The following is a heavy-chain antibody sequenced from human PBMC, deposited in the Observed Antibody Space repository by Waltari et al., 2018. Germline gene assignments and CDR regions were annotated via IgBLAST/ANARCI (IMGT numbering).Heavy chain of an antibody. V-gene: IGHV3-9*01. CDR3: AKDIFTVVRGVIED. Sequence: VQLVESGGGLVQPGRSLRLSCAASGFTFDAYAMHWVRQTPGKGLEWVSGISWNSGNIGYVDSVKGRFPISRDNAKNSLYLQMNSLRAEDTALYYCAKDIFTVVRGVIEDWGQGTLVTVSS. J-gene: IGHJ4*02. CDR1: GFTFDAYA. CDR2: ISWNSGNI. D-gene: IGHD3-10*01.